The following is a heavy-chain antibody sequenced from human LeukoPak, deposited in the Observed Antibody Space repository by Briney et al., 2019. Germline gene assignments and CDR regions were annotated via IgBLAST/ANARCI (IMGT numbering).Heavy chain of an antibody. J-gene: IGHJ4*02. V-gene: IGHV3-30-3*02. CDR3: AKIQWLVGEGFDY. CDR1: GFTFSSYA. CDR2: ISYDGSNK. D-gene: IGHD6-19*01. Sequence: PGGSLRLSCAASGFTFSSYAMHWVRQAPGKGLEWVAVISYDGSNKYYADSVKGRFTISRDNSKNTLYLQMNSLRAEDTAVYYCAKIQWLVGEGFDYWGQGTLVTVSS.